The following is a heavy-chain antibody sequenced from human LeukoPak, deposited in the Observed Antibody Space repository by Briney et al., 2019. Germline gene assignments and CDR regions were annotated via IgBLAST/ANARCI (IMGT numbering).Heavy chain of an antibody. CDR1: GGSISSNNW. Sequence: TSGTLSLTCAVSGGSISSNNWWSWVRQPPGKGLEWIGEIHHSGSTNYNPSLKSRVTISGDKSKNQFSLKLSSVTAADTAVYYCARARRIAAAGKGFDYWGQGTLVTVSS. J-gene: IGHJ4*02. CDR2: IHHSGST. D-gene: IGHD6-13*01. V-gene: IGHV4-4*02. CDR3: ARARRIAAAGKGFDY.